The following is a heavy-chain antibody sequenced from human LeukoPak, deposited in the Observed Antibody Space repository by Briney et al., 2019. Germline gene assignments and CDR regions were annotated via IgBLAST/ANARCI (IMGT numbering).Heavy chain of an antibody. CDR1: GFTFSSYA. Sequence: GGSLRLSCAASGFTFSSYAMSWVRQAPGKGLEWVSAISTTGGSTYYADSVRGRFTISRDNSKNTLSLQMNSLRAEDTAVYYCARAAAGPFDYWGQGTLVTVSS. J-gene: IGHJ4*02. CDR2: ISTTGGST. D-gene: IGHD6-13*01. V-gene: IGHV3-23*01. CDR3: ARAAAGPFDY.